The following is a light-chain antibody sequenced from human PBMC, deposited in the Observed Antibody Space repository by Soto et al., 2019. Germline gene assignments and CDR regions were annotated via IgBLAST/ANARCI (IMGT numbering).Light chain of an antibody. CDR2: EGS. CDR1: SSDVGSYNL. CDR3: CSYAGSSTFV. Sequence: QSALTQPASVSGSPGQSITISCTGTSSDVGSYNLVSWYQQHPGKASKLMIYEGSKRPSGVSNRFSGSKSGNTASLTISGLQAEDEADYYCCSYAGSSTFVFGGGTKLTVL. V-gene: IGLV2-23*03. J-gene: IGLJ2*01.